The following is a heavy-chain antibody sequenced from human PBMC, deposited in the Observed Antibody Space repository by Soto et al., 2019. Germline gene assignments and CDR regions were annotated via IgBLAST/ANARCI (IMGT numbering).Heavy chain of an antibody. CDR2: IYYSGST. CDR1: GGSISSYD. D-gene: IGHD3-10*01. V-gene: IGHV4-59*01. Sequence: QVQLQESGPGLVKPSETLSLTCTVSGGSISSYDWSWIRQPPGQGLEWIGYIYYSGSTNYNPSLKSRVTISVDTSKNQFSLKLSSVTAADTAVYYCARDVEGSGSYFDYWGQGTLVTVSS. CDR3: ARDVEGSGSYFDY. J-gene: IGHJ4*02.